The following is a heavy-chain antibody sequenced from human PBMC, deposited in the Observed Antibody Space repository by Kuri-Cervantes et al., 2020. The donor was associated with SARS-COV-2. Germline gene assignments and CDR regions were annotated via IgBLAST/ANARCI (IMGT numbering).Heavy chain of an antibody. CDR1: GYTFTDYG. Sequence: ASVKVSCKASGYTFTDYGISWVRQVPGQGLEWMGWINPDTGNAGYAQKFQGRVTVTRDTSTSTAFMELSSLRSDDTAVYYCARDSGDWNPDGFDIWGQGTMVTVSS. J-gene: IGHJ3*02. CDR2: INPDTGNA. CDR3: ARDSGDWNPDGFDI. V-gene: IGHV1-8*01. D-gene: IGHD1-1*01.